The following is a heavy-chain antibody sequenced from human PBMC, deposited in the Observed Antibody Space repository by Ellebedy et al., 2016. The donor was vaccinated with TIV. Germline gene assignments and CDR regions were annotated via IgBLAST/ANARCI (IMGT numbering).Heavy chain of an antibody. V-gene: IGHV3-66*04. CDR2: ISIDGTT. CDR1: GFSVTRNY. CDR3: ARQAGSNYFLIKD. J-gene: IGHJ4*02. D-gene: IGHD4-11*01. Sequence: PGGSLRLSCAASGFSVTRNYMSWVRQAPGGGLEWVSVISIDGTTYYGDSVKGRFTISRDTSKNTVHLQMNSLRVEDTAVYYCARQAGSNYFLIKDWGQGTLVTVSS.